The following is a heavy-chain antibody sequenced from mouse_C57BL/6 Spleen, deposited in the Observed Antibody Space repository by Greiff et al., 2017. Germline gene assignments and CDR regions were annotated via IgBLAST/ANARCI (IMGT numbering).Heavy chain of an antibody. Sequence: EVQLQQSGPELVKPGASVKISCKASGYTFTDYYMNWVKQSHGKSLEWIGDINPNNGGTSYNQKFKGKATLTVDKSSSTAYMELRSLTSEDSAVYYCARYYGSSRGFAYWGQGTLVTVSA. D-gene: IGHD1-1*01. CDR3: ARYYGSSRGFAY. V-gene: IGHV1-26*01. CDR1: GYTFTDYY. J-gene: IGHJ3*01. CDR2: INPNNGGT.